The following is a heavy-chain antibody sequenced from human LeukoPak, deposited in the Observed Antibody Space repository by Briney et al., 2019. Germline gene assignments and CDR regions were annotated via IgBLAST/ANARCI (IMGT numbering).Heavy chain of an antibody. Sequence: SETLSLTRTVSGGSISSYYWSWIRQPPGKGLEWIGYIFHSGSTIYNPSLKSRVTISVDTSKNQFSLNLSSVTAADTAVFYCARAQGMAVAGRAYYFDYWGQGTLVTVSS. CDR2: IFHSGST. CDR1: GGSISSYY. CDR3: ARAQGMAVAGRAYYFDY. V-gene: IGHV4-59*01. D-gene: IGHD6-19*01. J-gene: IGHJ4*02.